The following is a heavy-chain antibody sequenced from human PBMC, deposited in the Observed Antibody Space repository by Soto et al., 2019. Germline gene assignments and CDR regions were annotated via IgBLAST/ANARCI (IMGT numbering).Heavy chain of an antibody. Sequence: PSETLSLTCTVSGGSISSSSYYWGWIRQPPGKGLEWIGSIYYSGSTYYNPSLKSRVTISVDTSKNQFSLKLSSVTAADTAVYYCARAELGLPATWAFDSWGQGALVTVSS. CDR3: ARAELGLPATWAFDS. CDR2: IYYSGST. J-gene: IGHJ5*01. V-gene: IGHV4-39*07. D-gene: IGHD1-26*01. CDR1: GGSISSSSYY.